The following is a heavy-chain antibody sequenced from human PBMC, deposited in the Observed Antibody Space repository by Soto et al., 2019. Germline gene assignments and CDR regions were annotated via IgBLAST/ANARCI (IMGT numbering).Heavy chain of an antibody. V-gene: IGHV4-39*01. J-gene: IGHJ4*02. D-gene: IGHD3-3*01. CDR1: GGSISSSSYY. CDR2: IYYSGST. Sequence: SETLSLTCTVSGGSISSSSYYWGWIRQPPGKGLEWIGSIYYSGSTYYNPSLKSRVTISVDTSKNQFSLKLSSVTAADTAVYYCARAYDFWSGFPSDYFDYWGQGTLVTVSS. CDR3: ARAYDFWSGFPSDYFDY.